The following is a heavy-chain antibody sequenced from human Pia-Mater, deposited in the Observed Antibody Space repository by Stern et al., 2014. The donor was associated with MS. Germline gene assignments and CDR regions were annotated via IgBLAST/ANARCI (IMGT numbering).Heavy chain of an antibody. D-gene: IGHD3-10*01. Sequence: DVQPLVSGGGVIQGGGSLRLSCAASGFTVRKYDMHWVRKRLGEGLQWVSAIGTADDTFYPDSVKGRFTISRDDGANFLYLQMNGLRDDDTAVYYCAVGVNGRLEYWGQGTLVTVSS. V-gene: IGHV3-13*01. CDR3: AVGVNGRLEY. CDR1: GFTVRKYD. J-gene: IGHJ4*02. CDR2: IGTADDT.